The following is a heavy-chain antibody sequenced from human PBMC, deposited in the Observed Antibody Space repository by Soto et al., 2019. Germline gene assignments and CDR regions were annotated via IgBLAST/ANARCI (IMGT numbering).Heavy chain of an antibody. CDR2: IIPMFGTA. J-gene: IGHJ4*02. CDR3: ARSRVNYYDSRGYYSSTFDS. D-gene: IGHD3-22*01. Sequence: GASVKVSCKTSGCTFSSYAISWVRQAPGQGLEWMGGIIPMFGTANYAQKFQGRVTITADESTSTAYMELSSLRSEDTAVYYCARSRVNYYDSRGYYSSTFDSGGQGTLVTVPS. V-gene: IGHV1-69*13. CDR1: GCTFSSYA.